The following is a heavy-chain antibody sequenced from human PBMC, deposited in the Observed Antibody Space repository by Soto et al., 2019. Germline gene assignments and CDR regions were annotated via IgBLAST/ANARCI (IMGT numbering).Heavy chain of an antibody. V-gene: IGHV3-21*01. CDR1: GFTFSSYS. D-gene: IGHD3-3*01. CDR3: ARDPTYYDFWSDYYYYDY. Sequence: GGSLRLSCAASGFTFSSYSMNWVRQAPGKGLEWVSSISSSSSYIYYADSVKGRFTISRDNAKNSLYLQMNSLRAEDTAVYYCARDPTYYDFWSDYYYYDYWGQGTLVTVSS. J-gene: IGHJ4*02. CDR2: ISSSSSYI.